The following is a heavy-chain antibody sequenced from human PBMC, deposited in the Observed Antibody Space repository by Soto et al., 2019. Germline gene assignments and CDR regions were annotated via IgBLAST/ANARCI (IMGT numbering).Heavy chain of an antibody. J-gene: IGHJ4*02. CDR2: ISGSSTYI. CDR3: ARGDGTGLYNSGWSPRY. CDR1: GFTFSYYS. V-gene: IGHV3-21*04. Sequence: EVQLVESGGGLVKPGESLRVSCAASGFTFSYYSLHWVRQAPGKGLEWVSSISGSSTYIYYADRVKGRFTISRDNAKNSLYLRMDSLRAEDTAVYYCARGDGTGLYNSGWSPRYWGQGTLVTVPS. D-gene: IGHD6-19*01.